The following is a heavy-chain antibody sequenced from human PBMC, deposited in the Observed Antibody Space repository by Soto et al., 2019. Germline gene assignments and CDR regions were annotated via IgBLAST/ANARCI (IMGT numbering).Heavy chain of an antibody. CDR3: ATYRKFFQI. CDR1: GYSISSGYY. J-gene: IGHJ3*02. CDR2: IYHSGST. V-gene: IGHV4-38-2*01. Sequence: PSETLSLTCAVSGYSISSGYYWGWIRQPPGKGLEWIGSIYHSGSTYYNPSLKSRVTISVDTSKNQFFLNLTSVTAADTAVYYCATYRKFFQIWGQGTKVTVSS.